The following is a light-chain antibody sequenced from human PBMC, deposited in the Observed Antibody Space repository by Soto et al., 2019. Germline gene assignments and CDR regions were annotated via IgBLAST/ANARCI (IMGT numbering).Light chain of an antibody. CDR2: GAS. J-gene: IGKJ4*01. CDR1: QSLGSTF. V-gene: IGKV3-20*01. Sequence: EILLTQSPGTLSLSPGDRATLSCRASQSLGSTFLAWYQQKSGQSPRLLIYGASDRATDIPDRFSGSGSGADFTLTISRLEPEDFAVYFCHQYGTLPLSFGGGPRWRSN. CDR3: HQYGTLPLS.